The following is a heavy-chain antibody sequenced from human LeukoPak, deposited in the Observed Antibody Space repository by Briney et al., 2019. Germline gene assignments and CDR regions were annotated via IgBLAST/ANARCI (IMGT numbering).Heavy chain of an antibody. CDR2: ISYDGSNK. J-gene: IGHJ4*02. V-gene: IGHV3-30*19. CDR3: ARDSDSSGYYFLFDY. CDR1: GFTFGSYG. D-gene: IGHD3-22*01. Sequence: GGSLRLSCAASGFTFGSYGMHWVRQAPGKGLEWVAVISYDGSNKYYADSVKGRFTISRDNSKNTLYLQMNSLRAEDTAVYYCARDSDSSGYYFLFDYWGQGTLVTVSS.